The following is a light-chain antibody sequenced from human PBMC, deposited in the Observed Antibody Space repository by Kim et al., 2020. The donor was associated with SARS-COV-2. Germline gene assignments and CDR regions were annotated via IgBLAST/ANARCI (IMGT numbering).Light chain of an antibody. V-gene: IGKV3-15*01. CDR3: QQYNNWPPDT. J-gene: IGKJ2*01. Sequence: PGERAPLSCRASQSVSINLAWYQQKPGQAPRLLIYGASTRATGIPARFSGSGSGTEFTLTISSLQSEDFAVYYCQQYNNWPPDTFGQGTKLEI. CDR2: GAS. CDR1: QSVSIN.